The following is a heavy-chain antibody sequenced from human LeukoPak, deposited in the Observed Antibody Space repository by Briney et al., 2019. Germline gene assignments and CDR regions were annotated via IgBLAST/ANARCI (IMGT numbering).Heavy chain of an antibody. CDR1: GFRVSDYY. CDR2: IRDSGEA. D-gene: IGHD3/OR15-3a*01. J-gene: IGHJ5*02. V-gene: IGHV3-66*03. Sequence: GGSLRLSCAVSGFRVSDYYTSWVRQAPGKGLEWVGLIRDSGEAFYADFARGRFAISRDESEDTLYLQMNSLRVEDTAVYFCARDRAANQDWVEFDPWGQGTPVIVSS. CDR3: ARDRAANQDWVEFDP.